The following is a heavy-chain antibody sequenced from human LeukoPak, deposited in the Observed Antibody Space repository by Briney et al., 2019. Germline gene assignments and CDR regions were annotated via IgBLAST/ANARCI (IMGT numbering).Heavy chain of an antibody. CDR1: GGSISSSSYY. CDR3: ARGRRGRWLDPFDY. D-gene: IGHD6-19*01. Sequence: SETLSLTCTVSGGSISSSSYYWGWIRQPPGKGLEWIGSIYYSGSTYYNPSLKSRVTISVDTSKNQFSLKLSSVTAADTAVYYCARGRRGRWLDPFDYWGQGTLVTVSS. V-gene: IGHV4-39*07. CDR2: IYYSGST. J-gene: IGHJ4*02.